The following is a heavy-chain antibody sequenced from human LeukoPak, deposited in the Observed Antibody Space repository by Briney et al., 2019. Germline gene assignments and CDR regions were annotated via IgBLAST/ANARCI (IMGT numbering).Heavy chain of an antibody. CDR2: IYYSGST. D-gene: IGHD5-18*01. CDR3: ARDLNGYSYGHYYYYYYMDV. CDR1: GGSISSGSYY. V-gene: IGHV4-61*10. Sequence: PSQTLSLTCTVSGGSISSGSYYRSWIRQPAGKGLEWIGYIYYSGSTNYNPSLKSRVTISVDTSKNQFSLKLSSVTAADTAVYYCARDLNGYSYGHYYYYYYMDVWGKGTTVTVSS. J-gene: IGHJ6*03.